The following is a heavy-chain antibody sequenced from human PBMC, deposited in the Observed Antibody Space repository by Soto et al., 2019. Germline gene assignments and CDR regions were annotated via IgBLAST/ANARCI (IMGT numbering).Heavy chain of an antibody. Sequence: SETLSLTFTVSGGSISSNYWTWIRQPPGKGLEWIGCVYNSGSTNYNPSLKSRVPISEDTSKSQFSLKVNSMTAADTAVYYCARYSREAVAGYTLENWGQGILVTVSS. CDR3: ARYSREAVAGYTLEN. J-gene: IGHJ4*02. V-gene: IGHV4-59*01. CDR2: VYNSGST. D-gene: IGHD6-13*01. CDR1: GGSISSNY.